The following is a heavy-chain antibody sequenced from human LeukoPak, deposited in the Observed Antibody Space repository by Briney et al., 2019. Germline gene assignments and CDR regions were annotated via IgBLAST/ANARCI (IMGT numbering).Heavy chain of an antibody. CDR2: INHSGST. Sequence: SETLSLTCAVSGGSFSGYYWSWIRQPPGKGLEWIGEINHSGSTNYNPSLKSRVTISVDTSKNQFSLKLSSVTAADTAVYYCARGRPFSGYDFKGRPLRGGYYFDYWGQGTLVTVSS. D-gene: IGHD5-12*01. CDR1: GGSFSGYY. J-gene: IGHJ4*02. V-gene: IGHV4-34*01. CDR3: ARGRPFSGYDFKGRPLRGGYYFDY.